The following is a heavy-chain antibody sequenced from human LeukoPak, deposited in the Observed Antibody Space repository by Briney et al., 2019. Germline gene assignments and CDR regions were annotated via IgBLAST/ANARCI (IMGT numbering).Heavy chain of an antibody. CDR3: TRRGAASDAFDI. CDR1: GFTFSSYW. J-gene: IGHJ3*02. D-gene: IGHD3-16*01. CDR2: IKQDGSEK. V-gene: IGHV3-7*01. Sequence: QSGGSLRLSCASSGFTFSSYWMSWVRQAPGKGLEWVANIKQDGSEKYYVDSVKGRFTISRDNAKNTLYLQMNTLRAEDTAVYYCTRRGAASDAFDIWGQGTMVTVSS.